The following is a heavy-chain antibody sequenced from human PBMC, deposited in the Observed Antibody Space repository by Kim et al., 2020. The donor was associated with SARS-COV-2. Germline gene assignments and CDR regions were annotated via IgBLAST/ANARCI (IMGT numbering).Heavy chain of an antibody. V-gene: IGHV6-1*01. CDR3: AREFYGWTGSSWPFDY. D-gene: IGHD6-13*01. Sequence: SVKSRITINPDTSKNQFSLQLNSVTPEDTAVYYCAREFYGWTGSSWPFDYWGQGTLVTVSS. J-gene: IGHJ4*02.